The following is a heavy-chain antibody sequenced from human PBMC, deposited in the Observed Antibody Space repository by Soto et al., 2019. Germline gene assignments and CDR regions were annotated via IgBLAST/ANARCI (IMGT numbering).Heavy chain of an antibody. V-gene: IGHV1-69*01. CDR2: IIPIFGTA. CDR1: GGTFSSYA. D-gene: IGHD2-2*01. Sequence: QVQLVQSGAEVKKPGSSVKVSCKASGGTFSSYAISWVRQAPGQGLEWMGGIIPIFGTANYAQKFQGRVTITEEESTSTAYMELSSLRSEDTAVYYCALGYQLLSFLSWFDPWGQGTLVTVSS. J-gene: IGHJ5*02. CDR3: ALGYQLLSFLSWFDP.